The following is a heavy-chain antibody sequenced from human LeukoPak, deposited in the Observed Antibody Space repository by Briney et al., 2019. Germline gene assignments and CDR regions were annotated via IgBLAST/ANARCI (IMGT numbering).Heavy chain of an antibody. CDR3: AKGVAGFGELSLTPPFDY. Sequence: PGGSLRLSCAASGFTFSSYGMHWVRQAPGKGLEWVAVISYDGSNKYYADSVKGRFTISRDNSKNTLYLQMNSLRAEDTAVYYCAKGVAGFGELSLTPPFDYWGQGTLVTVSS. CDR1: GFTFSSYG. CDR2: ISYDGSNK. J-gene: IGHJ4*02. D-gene: IGHD3-10*01. V-gene: IGHV3-30*18.